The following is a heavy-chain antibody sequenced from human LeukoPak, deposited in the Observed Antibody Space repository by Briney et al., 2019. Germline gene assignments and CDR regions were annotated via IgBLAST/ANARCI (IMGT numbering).Heavy chain of an antibody. J-gene: IGHJ4*02. Sequence: PSETLSLTCTVSGGSISSGSYYWSWIRQPPGKGLEWIGYIYYSGSTNYNPSLKSRVTISVDTSKNQFSLKLSSVTAADTAVYYCARVHGGTRNYYFDYWGQGTLVTVSS. CDR2: IYYSGST. V-gene: IGHV4-61*01. CDR1: GGSISSGSYY. CDR3: ARVHGGTRNYYFDY. D-gene: IGHD4-23*01.